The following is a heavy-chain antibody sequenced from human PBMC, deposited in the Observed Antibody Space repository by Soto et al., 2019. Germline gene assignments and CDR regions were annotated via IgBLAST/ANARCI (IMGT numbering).Heavy chain of an antibody. J-gene: IGHJ5*02. D-gene: IGHD3-16*01. Sequence: SETLSLTSAVYGGSFSGYYWSWIRQPPGKGLEWIGEINHSGSTNYNPSLKSRVTISVDTSKNQFSLKLSSVTAADTAVYYCARFEIRNWFDPRGQGTLVTVSS. CDR3: ARFEIRNWFDP. V-gene: IGHV4-34*01. CDR1: GGSFSGYY. CDR2: INHSGST.